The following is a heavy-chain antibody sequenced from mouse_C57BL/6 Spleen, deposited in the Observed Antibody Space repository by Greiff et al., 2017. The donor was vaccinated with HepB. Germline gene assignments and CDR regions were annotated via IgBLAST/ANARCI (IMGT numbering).Heavy chain of an antibody. J-gene: IGHJ4*01. CDR2: ISSGSSTI. D-gene: IGHD1-1*01. CDR3: ARRIYYGSSYYYAMDY. CDR1: GFTFSDYG. Sequence: EVQVVESGGGLVKPGGSLKLSCAASGFTFSDYGMHWVRQAPEKGLEWVAYISSGSSTIYYADTVKGRLTISRDNAKNTLFLQMTSLRSEDTAMYYCARRIYYGSSYYYAMDYWGQGTSVTVSS. V-gene: IGHV5-17*01.